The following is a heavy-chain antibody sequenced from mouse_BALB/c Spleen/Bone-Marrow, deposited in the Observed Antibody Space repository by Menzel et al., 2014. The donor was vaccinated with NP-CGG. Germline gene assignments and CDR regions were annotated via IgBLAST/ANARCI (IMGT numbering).Heavy chain of an antibody. CDR2: IDPSDSYT. CDR1: GYTFTSYW. CDR3: ARTYYDSDWFAY. V-gene: IGHV1-69*02. J-gene: IGHJ3*01. Sequence: QVQLQQPGVEFVKPGASVKLSCKASGYTFTSYWMHWVKQRPGQGLEWIGEIDPSDSYTKYNQNFKGKATLTVDKSSSTAYMQLSSLTSEDSAVYYCARTYYDSDWFAYWGQGTLVTVSA. D-gene: IGHD2-4*01.